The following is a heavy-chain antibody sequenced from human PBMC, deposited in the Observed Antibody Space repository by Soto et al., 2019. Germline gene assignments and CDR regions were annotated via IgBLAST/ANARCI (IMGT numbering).Heavy chain of an antibody. CDR1: GYTFTSYA. CDR2: INADNGNT. V-gene: IGHV1-3*01. J-gene: IGHJ6*02. D-gene: IGHD4-4*01. CDR3: ARGPNYSNYIAYYYGMDV. Sequence: ASVKVSCKASGYTFTSYAMHWVRQAPGQRLEWMGWINADNGNTKYSQKFQGRVTITRDTSASTAYMELSSLRPEDTAVYYCARGPNYSNYIAYYYGMDVWGQGTTVTVSS.